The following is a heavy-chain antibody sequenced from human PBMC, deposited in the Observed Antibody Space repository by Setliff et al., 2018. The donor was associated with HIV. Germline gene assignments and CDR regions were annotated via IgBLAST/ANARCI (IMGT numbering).Heavy chain of an antibody. V-gene: IGHV3-74*01. D-gene: IGHD1-1*01. CDR1: GFTFSSYW. CDR3: AKLMYAELWPLDIDH. J-gene: IGHJ4*02. CDR2: INSDGSIT. Sequence: PGGTLRLSCAASGFTFSSYWMHWVRQAPGKGLVWVSRINSDGSITSFADSVKGRFTISRDNAKNTLYLQMNSLRAQDTAVYYCAKLMYAELWPLDIDHWGQGTLVTVSS.